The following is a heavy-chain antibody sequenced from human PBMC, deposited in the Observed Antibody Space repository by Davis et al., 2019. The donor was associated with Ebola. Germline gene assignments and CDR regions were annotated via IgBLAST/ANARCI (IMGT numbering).Heavy chain of an antibody. J-gene: IGHJ4*02. CDR1: GFTSGCCA. Sequence: GESLKISCTASGFTSGCCAMNWVRQAPGKGLEWVSAISAYGGSTYYADSVKGRITISRDNSKKTVFLQMSSLRGEDAAVYYCARQQSGSYSLWGQGTLVTVAS. D-gene: IGHD1-26*01. CDR2: ISAYGGST. CDR3: ARQQSGSYSL. V-gene: IGHV3-23*01.